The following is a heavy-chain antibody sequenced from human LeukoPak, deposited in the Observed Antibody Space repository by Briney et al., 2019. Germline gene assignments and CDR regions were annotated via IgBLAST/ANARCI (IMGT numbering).Heavy chain of an antibody. CDR1: GFTFSTYS. CDR3: ARLYYDSSGSFAY. CDR2: IRSSSSYV. J-gene: IGHJ4*02. V-gene: IGHV3-21*01. Sequence: GGSLRLSCAASGFTFSTYSMNWVRQAPGKGLEWVSSIRSSSSYVYYADSAKGRFTISRDNAKNSLYLQMNSLRAEDTAVYYCARLYYDSSGSFAYWGQGTLVTVSS. D-gene: IGHD3-22*01.